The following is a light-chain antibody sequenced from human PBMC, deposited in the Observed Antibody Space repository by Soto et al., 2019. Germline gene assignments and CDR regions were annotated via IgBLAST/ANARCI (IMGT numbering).Light chain of an antibody. CDR1: STDVGGYNY. Sequence: QSALAPPSSLSGSPGQSITISCTGTSTDVGGYNYVSWYQHHPGKGPKLIIYEVSNRPSGVSDRFSGSKSGNKASLIISNLEAEDESDYYCGSYTSTDTPVVFGTGTKVTVL. J-gene: IGLJ1*01. V-gene: IGLV2-14*01. CDR2: EVS. CDR3: GSYTSTDTPVV.